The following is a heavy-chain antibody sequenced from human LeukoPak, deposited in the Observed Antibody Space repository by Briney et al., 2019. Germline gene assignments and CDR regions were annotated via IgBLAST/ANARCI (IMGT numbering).Heavy chain of an antibody. D-gene: IGHD2/OR15-2a*01. CDR1: GYTFTSYG. V-gene: IGHV1-18*01. J-gene: IGHJ4*02. Sequence: ASVKVSCKASGYTFTSYGISWARQAPGQGLEWMGWISAYDDKRNSVQRFQDRITMTTDTSTSTSYLELRNLRSDDTAVYYCARVLVKTRGNYFHEDYWGQGTLVTVSS. CDR2: ISAYDDKR. CDR3: ARVLVKTRGNYFHEDY.